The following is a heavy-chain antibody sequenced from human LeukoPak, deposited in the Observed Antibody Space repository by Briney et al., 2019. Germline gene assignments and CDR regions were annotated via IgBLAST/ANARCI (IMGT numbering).Heavy chain of an antibody. V-gene: IGHV4-59*11. J-gene: IGHJ4*02. Sequence: PSETLSLTCTVSGGSISSHYWSWIRQPPGKGLEWIGYIYYSGSTNYNPSLKSRVTISVDTSKNQFSLKLSSVTAADTAVYYCARAEPYYDFWSGYYLDYWGQGTLVTVSS. CDR3: ARAEPYYDFWSGYYLDY. D-gene: IGHD3-3*01. CDR1: GGSISSHY. CDR2: IYYSGST.